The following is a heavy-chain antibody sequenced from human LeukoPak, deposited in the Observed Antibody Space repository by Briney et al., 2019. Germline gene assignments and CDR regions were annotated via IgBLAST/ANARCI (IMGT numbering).Heavy chain of an antibody. V-gene: IGHV4-39*01. D-gene: IGHD3-10*01. CDR3: ANLGEDYYYYYMDV. CDR2: IYYSGST. CDR1: GGSISSSSYY. J-gene: IGHJ6*03. Sequence: PSETLSLTCTVSGGSISSSSYYWGWIRQPPGKGLEWIGSIYYSGSTYYNPSLKSRVTISVDTSKNQISLKLSSVTAADTAVYYCANLGEDYYYYYMDVWGKGTTVTVSS.